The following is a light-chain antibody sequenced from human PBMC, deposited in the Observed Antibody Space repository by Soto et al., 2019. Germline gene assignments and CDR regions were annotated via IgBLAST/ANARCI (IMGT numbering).Light chain of an antibody. J-gene: IGLJ1*01. CDR3: SSYTTSSTYV. CDR1: SSDVGGLDY. CDR2: EVS. V-gene: IGLV2-14*01. Sequence: QSALTQPASVSGSPGQSITISCTGTSSDVGGLDYVSWYQHHPGKAPKLIIHEVSSRPSGVSDRFSGSKSGNTASQTISTLQAEDEANYYCSSYTTSSTYVFGTGTKVTVL.